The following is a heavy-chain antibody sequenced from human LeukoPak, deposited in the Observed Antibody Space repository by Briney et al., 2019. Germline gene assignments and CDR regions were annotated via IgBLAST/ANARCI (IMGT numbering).Heavy chain of an antibody. V-gene: IGHV4-39*01. Sequence: SETLSLTCTVSGGSISSSSYYWGWIRQPPGKGLEWIGSIYYSGSTYYTPSLKSRVTISVDTSKNQFSLKLSSVTAADTAVYYCARLGLVRRCSGGSCRTGIAFDIWGQGTMVTVSS. CDR1: GGSISSSSYY. CDR2: IYYSGST. J-gene: IGHJ3*02. D-gene: IGHD2-15*01. CDR3: ARLGLVRRCSGGSCRTGIAFDI.